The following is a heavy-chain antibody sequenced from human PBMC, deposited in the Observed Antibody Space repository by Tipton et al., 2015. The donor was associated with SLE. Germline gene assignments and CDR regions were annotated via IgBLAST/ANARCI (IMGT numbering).Heavy chain of an antibody. D-gene: IGHD3-3*01. J-gene: IGHJ4*02. CDR1: GFTFSSYG. CDR2: IWHDGSNK. CDR3: ARESTIFGVVTAPDY. Sequence: RSLRLSCVVSGFTFSSYGIHWVRQAPGKGLEWVAVIWHDGSNKYYADSVKGRFTISRDNSKNTLYLQMNSLRAEDTAMHYCARESTIFGVVTAPDYWGQGTLVTVSS. V-gene: IGHV3-33*01.